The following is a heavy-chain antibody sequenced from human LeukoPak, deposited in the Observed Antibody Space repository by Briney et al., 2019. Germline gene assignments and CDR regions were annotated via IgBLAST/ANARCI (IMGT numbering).Heavy chain of an antibody. CDR2: MNPNSGNT. D-gene: IGHD3-22*01. CDR1: GYTFTSYD. CDR3: ARIVASGGY. J-gene: IGHJ4*02. Sequence: ASVKVSCTASGYTFTSYDINWVRPATGQGLEWMGWMNPNSGNTDYAQKFQGRVTMTRNTSISTAYMELSSLRSDDTAVYYCARIVASGGYWGEGTLVTVSS. V-gene: IGHV1-8*01.